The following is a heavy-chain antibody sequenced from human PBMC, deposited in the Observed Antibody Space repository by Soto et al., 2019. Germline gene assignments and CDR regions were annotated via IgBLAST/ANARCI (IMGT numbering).Heavy chain of an antibody. CDR1: EFTFSSYA. CDR2: ISGSGDTA. D-gene: IGHD1-26*01. V-gene: IGHV3-23*01. J-gene: IGHJ4*02. CDR3: AKRPGIVTDGSFDY. Sequence: GGSLRLSCAASEFTFSSYAMAWVRQAPGMGLQWVSSISGSGDTAYYADPVKGRFTISRDNFKNILYLQMNDLRTEDTALYFCAKRPGIVTDGSFDYWGQGTLVTVSS.